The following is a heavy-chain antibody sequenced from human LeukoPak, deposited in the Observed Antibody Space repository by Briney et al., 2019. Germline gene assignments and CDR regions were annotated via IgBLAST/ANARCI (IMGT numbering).Heavy chain of an antibody. D-gene: IGHD1-1*01. CDR2: IKTKTDGGTT. V-gene: IGHV3-15*01. J-gene: IGHJ4*02. CDR3: VTRVKSTGDY. Sequence: GGSLRLSCEASGFTFSNVWMNWVRQAPGKGLEWIGRIKTKTDGGTTEYAAPVKGRFTISRDNTKNTVYLQMNSLKTEDTALYYCVTRVKSTGDYWGQGTLVTVSS. CDR1: GFTFSNVW.